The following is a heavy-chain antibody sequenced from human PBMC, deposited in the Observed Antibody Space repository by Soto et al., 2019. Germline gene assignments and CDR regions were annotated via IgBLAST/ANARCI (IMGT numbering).Heavy chain of an antibody. CDR3: ALIKDCSRTDFYLASFDP. CDR2: IFSNDDK. D-gene: IGHD2-2*01. J-gene: IGHJ5*02. V-gene: IGHV2-26*01. Sequence: QVTLKESGPVLVKPTETLTLTCTVSGLTLSTGKLGVSWIRQPPGKALEWLAHIFSNDDKSYSTSLRSRVTISKDTSRSQVVLTMTNMYPLDSGTYYCALIKDCSRTDFYLASFDPWGQGTLVTVSS. CDR1: GLTLSTGKLG.